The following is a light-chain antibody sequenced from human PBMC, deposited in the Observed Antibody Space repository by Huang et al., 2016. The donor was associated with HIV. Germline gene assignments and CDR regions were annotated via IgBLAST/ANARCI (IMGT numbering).Light chain of an antibody. CDR3: QQYNSYSRT. CDR1: QSISSW. J-gene: IGKJ1*01. CDR2: KGS. Sequence: DIQMTQSPSTLSASVGDRVTITCRASQSISSWLAWYQQKPGKAPKLLIYKGSNLESGVPSRFSGSGSVTEFTLTISSLQPDDFATYYCQQYNSYSRTFGQGTKVEIK. V-gene: IGKV1-5*03.